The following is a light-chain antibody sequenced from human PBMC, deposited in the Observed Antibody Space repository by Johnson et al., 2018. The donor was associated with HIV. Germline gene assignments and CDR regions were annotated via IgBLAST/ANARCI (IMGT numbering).Light chain of an antibody. CDR3: GTWDNSLKAEV. V-gene: IGLV1-51*02. CDR1: SSNIGRNY. J-gene: IGLJ1*01. Sequence: QSVLTQPPSVSAAPGQMVTISCSGSSSNIGRNYVSWYQQLPGTAPKLLIYQNTWRPSWIPDRFSGSTSGASATLAITGLQTGDEADYCCGTWDNSLKAEVFGTGTKVTVL. CDR2: QNT.